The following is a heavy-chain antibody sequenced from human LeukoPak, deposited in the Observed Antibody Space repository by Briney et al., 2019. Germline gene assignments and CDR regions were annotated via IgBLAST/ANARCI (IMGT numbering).Heavy chain of an antibody. D-gene: IGHD5-12*01. CDR2: IYYSGST. CDR1: GGSISSYY. Sequence: SETLSLTCTVSGGSISSYYWSWIRQPPGKGLEWIGYIYYSGSTNYNPSLKSRVTISVDTSKNQFSLKLTSVTAADTAVFYCARLDIGDSGNPNWFDPWGQGTLVTVSS. CDR3: ARLDIGDSGNPNWFDP. V-gene: IGHV4-59*12. J-gene: IGHJ5*02.